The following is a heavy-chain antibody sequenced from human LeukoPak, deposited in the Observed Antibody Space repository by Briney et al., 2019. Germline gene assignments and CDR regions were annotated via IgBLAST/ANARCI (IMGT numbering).Heavy chain of an antibody. Sequence: SETLSLTCTVSGGSISSSSYYWGWIRQPPGKGLEWIVSIYYSGSTYYNPSLKSRVTISVDTSKNQFSLKLSSVTAADTAVYYCARKNDAFDIWGQGTMVTVSS. CDR2: IYYSGST. V-gene: IGHV4-39*07. CDR3: ARKNDAFDI. J-gene: IGHJ3*02. CDR1: GGSISSSSYY.